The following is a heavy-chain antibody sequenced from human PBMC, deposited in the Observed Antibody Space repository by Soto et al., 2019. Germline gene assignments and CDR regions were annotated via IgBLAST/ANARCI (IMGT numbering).Heavy chain of an antibody. CDR1: GGSISRYY. J-gene: IGHJ5*02. D-gene: IGHD3-9*01. V-gene: IGHV4-59*01. CDR3: AIGNVLRYFDWLLSSPNWFDP. Sequence: SETLSLTCTVSGGSISRYYWSWIRQPPGKGREWIGYIYYSGSTNYNPSLKSRVTISVDTSKNQFSLKRSSVTAADTAVYYCAIGNVLRYFDWLLSSPNWFDPWGQGTLVTVSS. CDR2: IYYSGST.